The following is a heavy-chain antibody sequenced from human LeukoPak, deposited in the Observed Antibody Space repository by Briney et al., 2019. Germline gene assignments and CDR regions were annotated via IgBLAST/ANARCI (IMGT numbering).Heavy chain of an antibody. CDR3: ATTTGYY. J-gene: IGHJ4*02. CDR2: IYYSGST. CDR1: GGSITTYY. Sequence: SETLSLTCTVSGGSITTYYWSWIRQPPGKGLEWIGYIYYSGSTNYNPSLKSRVTISVDTSKNQFSLKLSSVTAADTAVYYCATTTGYYWGQGTLVTVSS. V-gene: IGHV4-59*01. D-gene: IGHD4-17*01.